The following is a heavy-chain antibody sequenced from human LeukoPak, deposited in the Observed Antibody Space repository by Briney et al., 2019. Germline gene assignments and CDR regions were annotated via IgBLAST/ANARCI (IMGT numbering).Heavy chain of an antibody. D-gene: IGHD6-19*01. Sequence: PGGSLRLSCAASGFTFSSYAMSWVRQAPGKGLEWVSAISGSGGSTYYADSVKGRFTISRDNSKNTLYLQMTSLRAEAPAVYYCGKGALVAGSRYYFDYWGQGTLVTVS. CDR2: ISGSGGST. V-gene: IGHV3-23*01. CDR3: GKGALVAGSRYYFDY. CDR1: GFTFSSYA. J-gene: IGHJ4*02.